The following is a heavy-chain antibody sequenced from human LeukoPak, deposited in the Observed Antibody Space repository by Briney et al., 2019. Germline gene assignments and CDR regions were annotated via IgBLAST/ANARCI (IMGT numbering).Heavy chain of an antibody. CDR1: GFTFNTYT. CDR3: ARDREDYGDFGY. D-gene: IGHD4-17*01. V-gene: IGHV3-21*01. Sequence: GGSLRLSCAASGFTFNTYTMSWVRQAPGKGLEWVSSITCCRPDITYGDSVTGRFTISRDNAKNSLYLQMNSLRAEDTAVYYCARDREDYGDFGYWGQGTLVTVSS. J-gene: IGHJ4*02. CDR2: ITCCRPDI.